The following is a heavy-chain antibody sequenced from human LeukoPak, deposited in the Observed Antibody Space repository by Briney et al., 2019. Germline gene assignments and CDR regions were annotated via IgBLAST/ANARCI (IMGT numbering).Heavy chain of an antibody. V-gene: IGHV1-69*04. CDR1: GGTFSSYA. CDR2: IIPILGIA. CDR3: ASWAAKIDSSGPLVGMDV. J-gene: IGHJ6*02. Sequence: SVKVSCKASGGTFSSYAISWVRQAPGQGLEWMGRIIPILGIANYAQKFQGRVTITADKSTSTAYMELSSLRSEDTAVYYCASWAAKIDSSGPLVGMDVWGQGTTVTVSS. D-gene: IGHD3-22*01.